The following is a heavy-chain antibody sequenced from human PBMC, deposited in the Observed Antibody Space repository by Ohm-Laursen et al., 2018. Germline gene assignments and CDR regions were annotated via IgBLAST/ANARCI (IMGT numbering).Heavy chain of an antibody. CDR3: ARDTNDYYDSSGYRPEQYFDY. Sequence: SLRLSCAAFGFTFSSYGMHWVRQAPGKGLEWVAVIWYDGSNKYYADSVKGRFTISRDNSKNTLYLQMNSLRAEDTAVYYCARDTNDYYDSSGYRPEQYFDYWGQGTLVTVSS. CDR2: IWYDGSNK. J-gene: IGHJ4*02. V-gene: IGHV3-33*01. CDR1: GFTFSSYG. D-gene: IGHD3-22*01.